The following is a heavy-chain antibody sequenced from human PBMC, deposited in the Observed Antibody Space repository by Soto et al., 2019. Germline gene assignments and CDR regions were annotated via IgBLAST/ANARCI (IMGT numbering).Heavy chain of an antibody. CDR1: GGTFSSYA. CDR3: ARDGARVGGAVPY. J-gene: IGHJ4*02. CDR2: IIPIFGTA. D-gene: IGHD1-26*01. V-gene: IGHV1-69*13. Sequence: SVKVSCTASGGTFSSYAISWVRQAPGQGLEWMGGIIPIFGTANYAQKFQGRVTITADESTSTAYMELSSLRSEDTAVYYCARDGARVGGAVPYWGQGTLVTVSS.